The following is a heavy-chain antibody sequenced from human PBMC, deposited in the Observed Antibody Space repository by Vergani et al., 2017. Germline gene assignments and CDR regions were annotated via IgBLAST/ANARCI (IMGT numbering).Heavy chain of an antibody. CDR3: TTDEVVVAAADAFDI. CDR2: IKSKTDGGTT. Sequence: VQLVESGGGLVKPGGSLRLSCAASGFTFSDYYMSWVRQAPGKGLEWVGRIKSKTDGGTTDYAAPVKGRFTISRDDSKNTLYLQMNSLKTEDTAVYYCTTDEVVVAAADAFDIWGQGTMVTVSS. V-gene: IGHV3-15*01. CDR1: GFTFSDYY. D-gene: IGHD2-15*01. J-gene: IGHJ3*02.